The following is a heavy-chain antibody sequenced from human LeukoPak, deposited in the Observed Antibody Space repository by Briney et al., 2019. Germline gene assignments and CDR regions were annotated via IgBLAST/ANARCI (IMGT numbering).Heavy chain of an antibody. CDR1: GYSFTSYW. CDR2: IYPGDSDT. D-gene: IGHD3-3*01. J-gene: IGHJ4*02. Sequence: GESLKISCKGSGYSFTSYWIGWVRQMPGKGLEWMGIIYPGDSDTRYSPSFQGQVTFPADKSISTVYLQWSSLKASDTAMYYCARVRMGRFLEWLLFDYWGQGTLVTVSS. CDR3: ARVRMGRFLEWLLFDY. V-gene: IGHV5-51*01.